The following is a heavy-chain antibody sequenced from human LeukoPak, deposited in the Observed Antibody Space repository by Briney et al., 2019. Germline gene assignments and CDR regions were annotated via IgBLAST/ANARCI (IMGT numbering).Heavy chain of an antibody. CDR2: INHSGRT. V-gene: IGHV4-34*01. Sequence: SETLSLTCAVYGVSFSGYYWSWIRQPPGKGLEWIGEINHSGRTNYNPSLKSRATISVDTSKNQFSLKRSSVTAADTAVYYCARGVKQWLVAGYFDYWGQGTLVTVSS. J-gene: IGHJ4*02. CDR3: ARGVKQWLVAGYFDY. D-gene: IGHD6-19*01. CDR1: GVSFSGYY.